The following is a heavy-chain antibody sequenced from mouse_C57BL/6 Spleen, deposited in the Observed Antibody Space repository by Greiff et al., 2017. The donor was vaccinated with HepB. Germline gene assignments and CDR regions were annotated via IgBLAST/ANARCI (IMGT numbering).Heavy chain of an antibody. J-gene: IGHJ4*01. D-gene: IGHD4-1*01. Sequence: DVQLVESGGGLVKPGGSLKLSCAASGFTFSDYGMHWVRQAPEKGLEWVAYISSGSSTIYYADTVKGRFTISRDNAKNTLFLQMTSLRSEDTAMYYWARLHLGAMDYWGHGTSVTVSA. CDR2: ISSGSSTI. V-gene: IGHV5-17*01. CDR3: ARLHLGAMDY. CDR1: GFTFSDYG.